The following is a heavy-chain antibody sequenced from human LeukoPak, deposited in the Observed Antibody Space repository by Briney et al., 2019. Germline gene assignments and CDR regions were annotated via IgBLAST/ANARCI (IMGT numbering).Heavy chain of an antibody. V-gene: IGHV4-34*08. D-gene: IGHD3-10*01. J-gene: IGHJ3*02. CDR2: INHSGST. CDR1: GFTFASYA. CDR3: AKSNGYGLVDI. Sequence: GSLRLSCEASGFTFASYAMAWIRQPPGKGLEWIGEINHSGSTNYNPSLKSRVTISVDTSRNQFSLKLNSVTAADTAVYYCAKSNGYGLVDIWGQGTMVTVSS.